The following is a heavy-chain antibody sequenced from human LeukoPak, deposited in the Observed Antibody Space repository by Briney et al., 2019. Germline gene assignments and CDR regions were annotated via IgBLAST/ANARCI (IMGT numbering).Heavy chain of an antibody. V-gene: IGHV3-23*01. CDR1: GFTFSSYA. Sequence: PGGSPRLSCAVSGFTFSSYAMSWVRQAPGKGLEWVSAISGSGGSTYYADSVKGRFTISRDNSKNTLYLQMNSLRAEDTAVYYCAKDHPYSSSWYGSYFDYWGQGTLVTVSS. J-gene: IGHJ4*02. CDR3: AKDHPYSSSWYGSYFDY. D-gene: IGHD6-13*01. CDR2: ISGSGGST.